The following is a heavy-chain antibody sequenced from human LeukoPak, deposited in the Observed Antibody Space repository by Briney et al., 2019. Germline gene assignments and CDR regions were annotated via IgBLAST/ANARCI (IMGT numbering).Heavy chain of an antibody. V-gene: IGHV1-18*01. J-gene: IGHJ6*02. D-gene: IGHD3-16*01. Sequence: ASVTVSFTASRYTFTRYGISWVRQAPGQGLEWMGWINTYSGNRQLAQKFQGRVTMTTDTSTNTAFMEMRSLRSDDTATYYCARDRAIGWGGMIEDYYYGMDVWGQGTTVIVSS. CDR1: RYTFTRYG. CDR2: INTYSGNR. CDR3: ARDRAIGWGGMIEDYYYGMDV.